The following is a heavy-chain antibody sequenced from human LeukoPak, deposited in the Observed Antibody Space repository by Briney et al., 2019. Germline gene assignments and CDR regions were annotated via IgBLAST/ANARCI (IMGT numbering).Heavy chain of an antibody. V-gene: IGHV3-30*18. Sequence: GGSLRLSCAASGFTFSSYGMHWVRQAPGKGLEWVAVISYDGSNKYYADSVKGRFTISRDNSKNTLYLQMNSLRAEDTAVYYCAKGYSSSWYEDFDYWGQGTLVTVSS. CDR1: GFTFSSYG. CDR3: AKGYSSSWYEDFDY. CDR2: ISYDGSNK. J-gene: IGHJ4*02. D-gene: IGHD6-13*01.